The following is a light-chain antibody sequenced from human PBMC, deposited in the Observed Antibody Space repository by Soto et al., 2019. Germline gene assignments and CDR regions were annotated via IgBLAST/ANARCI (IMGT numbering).Light chain of an antibody. V-gene: IGLV1-44*01. CDR1: SSNVGSNT. J-gene: IGLJ1*01. CDR3: AAWDDSLIGFYV. Sequence: QSVLTQPPSASGTPGQRVTISCSGSSSNVGSNTVSWYQQLPGAAPKLLMYNTNQRPSGVPDRFSASKSGTSASLAISGLQSEDEADYYCAAWDDSLIGFYVFGTGTKVTVL. CDR2: NTN.